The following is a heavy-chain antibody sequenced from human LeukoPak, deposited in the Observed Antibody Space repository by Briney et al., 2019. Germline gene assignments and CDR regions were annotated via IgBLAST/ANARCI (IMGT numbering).Heavy chain of an antibody. D-gene: IGHD6-13*01. CDR3: ARGYSSSCDY. Sequence: PSETLSLTCTVSGYSISSGYYWGWIRQPPGKGLEWIGSIYHSGSTYYNPSLKSRVTISVDTSKNQFSLKLSSVTAADTAVYYCARGYSSSCDYWGQGTLVTVSS. CDR2: IYHSGST. V-gene: IGHV4-38-2*02. CDR1: GYSISSGYY. J-gene: IGHJ4*02.